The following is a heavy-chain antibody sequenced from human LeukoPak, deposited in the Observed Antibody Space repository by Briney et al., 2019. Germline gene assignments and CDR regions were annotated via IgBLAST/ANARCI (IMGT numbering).Heavy chain of an antibody. V-gene: IGHV4-59*01. D-gene: IGHD3-10*01. CDR1: GGSISSYY. CDR2: IYYSGST. Sequence: SETLSLTCAVSGGSISSYYWSWIRQPPGKGLEWIGYIYYSGSTNYNPSLKSRVTISVDTSKNQFSLKLSSVTAADTAVYYCARGITMVRGVIIRPGWFDPWGQGTLVTVSS. J-gene: IGHJ5*02. CDR3: ARGITMVRGVIIRPGWFDP.